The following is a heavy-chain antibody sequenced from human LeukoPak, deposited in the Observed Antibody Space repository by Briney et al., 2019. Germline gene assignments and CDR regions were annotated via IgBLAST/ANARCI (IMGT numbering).Heavy chain of an antibody. D-gene: IGHD3-3*01. CDR3: ARGYDFWSGFLPKDAFDI. Sequence: GGSLRLSCAASGFTFSDYYMSWIRQAPGKGLEWVSYISNSASAIYYADSVKGRFTISRDNAKNSLFLQMNSLRAEDTAVYYCARGYDFWSGFLPKDAFDIWGQGTMVTVSS. CDR1: GFTFSDYY. V-gene: IGHV3-11*01. CDR2: ISNSASAI. J-gene: IGHJ3*02.